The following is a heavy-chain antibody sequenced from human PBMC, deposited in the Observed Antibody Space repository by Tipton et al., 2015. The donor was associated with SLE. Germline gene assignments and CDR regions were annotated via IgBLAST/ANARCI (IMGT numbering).Heavy chain of an antibody. D-gene: IGHD2-21*01. CDR3: ARGVRATGLDY. CDR2: TYYRSKWYN. CDR1: GDSVSSNRDA. Sequence: GLVKPSETLSLTCVISGDSVSSNRDAWNWIRQSPSRGLEWLGRTYYRSKWYNDYAESVKSRMTINPDTSKNQFSLQLNSVTPGDTAVYYCARGVRATGLDYWGQGTLVTVSS. V-gene: IGHV6-1*01. J-gene: IGHJ4*02.